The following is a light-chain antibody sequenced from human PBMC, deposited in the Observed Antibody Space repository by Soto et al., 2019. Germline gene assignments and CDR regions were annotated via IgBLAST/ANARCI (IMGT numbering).Light chain of an antibody. CDR2: DVS. CDR3: SSYTSSSTLGV. CDR1: SSDVGGYNY. Sequence: QSALTQPASVSGSPGQSITISCTGTSSDVGGYNYVSWYQQHPGKAPKLMIYDVSNRPSGVSNRFSGSKSGNTASPTISGLQDEDEADYYCSSYTSSSTLGVFGTGTKVTVL. V-gene: IGLV2-14*01. J-gene: IGLJ1*01.